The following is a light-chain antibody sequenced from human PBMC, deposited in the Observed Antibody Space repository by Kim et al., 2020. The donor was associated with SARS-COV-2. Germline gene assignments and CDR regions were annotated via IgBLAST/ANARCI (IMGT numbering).Light chain of an antibody. V-gene: IGLV4-60*03. J-gene: IGLJ3*02. Sequence: SVKLTCTLSSGHSSYIIAWHQQQPGKAPRYLIKLEGSGSYNKGSGVPDRFSGSSSGADRYLTISNLQSEDEADYYCETWDSNTRVFGGGTQLTVL. CDR2: LEGSGSY. CDR1: SGHSSYI. CDR3: ETWDSNTRV.